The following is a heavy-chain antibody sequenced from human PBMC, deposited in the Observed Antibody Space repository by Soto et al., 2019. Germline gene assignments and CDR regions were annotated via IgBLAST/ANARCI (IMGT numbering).Heavy chain of an antibody. CDR1: GYTFTNYG. J-gene: IGHJ3*02. V-gene: IGHV1-18*01. D-gene: IGHD2-15*01. Sequence: GASVKVSCKASGYTFTNYGISWVRQAPGQGLEWMGWTSGYIGNTNYGQKFQGRVTLTTDTSTSTAYMELTRLRSDDTAVYYCARDFADIVVVVAAPDTFDIWSQGTMVTVSS. CDR2: TSGYIGNT. CDR3: ARDFADIVVVVAAPDTFDI.